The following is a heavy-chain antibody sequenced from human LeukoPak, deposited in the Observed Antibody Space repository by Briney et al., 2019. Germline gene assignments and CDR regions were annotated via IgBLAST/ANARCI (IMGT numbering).Heavy chain of an antibody. CDR2: INHSGST. CDR3: ARGSHYDILTGYWFDY. V-gene: IGHV4-34*01. CDR1: GESFSGYY. J-gene: IGHJ4*02. D-gene: IGHD3-9*01. Sequence: SETLSLTCAVYGESFSGYYWSWIRQPPGKGLEWIGEINHSGSTNYNPSLKSRVTISVDTSKNQFSLKLSSVTAADTAVYYCARGSHYDILTGYWFDYWGQGTLVTVSS.